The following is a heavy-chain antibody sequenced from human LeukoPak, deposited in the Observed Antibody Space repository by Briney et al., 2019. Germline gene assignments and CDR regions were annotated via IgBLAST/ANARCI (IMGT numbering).Heavy chain of an antibody. Sequence: PGGSLRLSCAASGFTFSSYWMTWVRQAPGKGLEWVANIKEDGSEKHYGDSVKGRFTISRDNAKNSLYLQMTSLRAEDTAVYYCARAGLLWFGESYFDYWGQGTLVTVSS. CDR1: GFTFSSYW. D-gene: IGHD3-10*01. CDR2: IKEDGSEK. J-gene: IGHJ4*02. CDR3: ARAGLLWFGESYFDY. V-gene: IGHV3-7*01.